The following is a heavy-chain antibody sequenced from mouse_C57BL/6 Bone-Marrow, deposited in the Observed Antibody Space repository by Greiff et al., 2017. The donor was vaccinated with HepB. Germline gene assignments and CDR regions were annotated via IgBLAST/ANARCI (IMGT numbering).Heavy chain of an antibody. CDR2: SRNKANDYTT. J-gene: IGHJ1*03. CDR3: ARDAIARGYFDV. V-gene: IGHV7-1*01. CDR1: GFTFSDFY. Sequence: EVKLMESGGGLVQSGRSLRLSCATSGFTFSDFYMEWVRQAPGKGLEWIAASRNKANDYTTEYSASVKGRFIVSRDTSQSILYLQMNALRAEDTAIYYCARDAIARGYFDVWGTGTTVTVSS.